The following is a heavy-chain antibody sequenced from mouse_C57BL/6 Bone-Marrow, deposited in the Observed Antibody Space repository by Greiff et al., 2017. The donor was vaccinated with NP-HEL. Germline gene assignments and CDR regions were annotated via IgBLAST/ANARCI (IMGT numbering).Heavy chain of an antibody. CDR1: GYSITSGYY. V-gene: IGHV3-6*01. J-gene: IGHJ3*01. Sequence: EVKLMESGPGLVKPSQSLSLTCSVTGYSITSGYYWNWIRQFPGNKLEWMGYISYDGSNNYNPSLKNRISITRDTSKNQFFLKLNSVTTEDTATYYCARGDYYGNYDWFAYWGQGTLVTVSA. D-gene: IGHD2-1*01. CDR3: ARGDYYGNYDWFAY. CDR2: ISYDGSN.